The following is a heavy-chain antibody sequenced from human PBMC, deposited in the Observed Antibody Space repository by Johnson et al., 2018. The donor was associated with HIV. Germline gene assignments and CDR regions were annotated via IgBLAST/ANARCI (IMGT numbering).Heavy chain of an antibody. Sequence: YDGNHKQYADSLKGRFTISRDNSKNTLSLQMNGLRTADSALYYCARALVGAITGHPFDVWGQGTVVTVSS. CDR3: ARALVGAITGHPFDV. J-gene: IGHJ3*01. V-gene: IGHV3-30*03. CDR2: YDGNHK. D-gene: IGHD1-26*01.